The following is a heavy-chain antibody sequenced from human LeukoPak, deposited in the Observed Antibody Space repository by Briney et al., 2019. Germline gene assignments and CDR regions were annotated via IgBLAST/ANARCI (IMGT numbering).Heavy chain of an antibody. CDR1: GGSISSYY. CDR2: IYYSGST. J-gene: IGHJ5*02. CDR3: ARGRYDFWSGYLRFDP. V-gene: IGHV4-59*01. Sequence: SETLSLTCTVSGGSISSYYWSWIRQPPGKGLEWIGYIYYSGSTNYNPSLKSRVTISVDTSKNQFSLKLSSVTAADTAAYYCARGRYDFWSGYLRFDPWGQGTLVTVSS. D-gene: IGHD3-3*01.